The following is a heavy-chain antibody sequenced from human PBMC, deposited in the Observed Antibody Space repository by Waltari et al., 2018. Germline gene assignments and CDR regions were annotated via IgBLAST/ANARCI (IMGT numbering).Heavy chain of an antibody. CDR2: IIPIFGTA. CDR3: AKAAVVTPYYYYYMDV. D-gene: IGHD2-15*01. CDR1: GVTFSSPA. Sequence: QVQLVQSGAEVKKHGSSVKVSCKASGVTFSSPAISWLRQAPAHGLEWMGVIIPIFGTANYAQKLQGRVTITADESTSTAYMELSSLRSEDTAVYYCAKAAVVTPYYYYYMDVWGKGTTVTISS. V-gene: IGHV1-69*12. J-gene: IGHJ6*03.